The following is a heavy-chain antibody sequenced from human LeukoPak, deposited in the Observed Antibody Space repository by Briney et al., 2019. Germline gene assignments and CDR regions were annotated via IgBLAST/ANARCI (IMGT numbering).Heavy chain of an antibody. CDR3: AKDYCRDGNCPFPFLDS. CDR2: VTGNGGT. CDR1: GFSLTNHA. J-gene: IGHJ4*02. V-gene: IGHV3-23*01. Sequence: GGSLRLSCAVSGFSLTNHAVTWVRQAPGKGLEWVSLVTGNGGTYYADSVKGRFILSGDNSKNTVYLQMSSLRAEDTATYYCAKDYCRDGNCPFPFLDSWGQGILVTVSS. D-gene: IGHD2-15*01.